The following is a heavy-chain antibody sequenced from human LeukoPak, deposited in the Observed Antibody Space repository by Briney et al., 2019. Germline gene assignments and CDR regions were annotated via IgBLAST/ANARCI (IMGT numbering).Heavy chain of an antibody. Sequence: NTSETLSLTCAVYGGPFSVYYWSWVRQPPGKGLEWIGEINHSGSTNYNPSLKSRVTISVDTSKNHFSLKLSSVTAADTAVYYCAGPGAGDLDYWGQGTLVTVSS. CDR2: INHSGST. D-gene: IGHD3-10*01. J-gene: IGHJ4*02. V-gene: IGHV4-34*01. CDR1: GGPFSVYY. CDR3: AGPGAGDLDY.